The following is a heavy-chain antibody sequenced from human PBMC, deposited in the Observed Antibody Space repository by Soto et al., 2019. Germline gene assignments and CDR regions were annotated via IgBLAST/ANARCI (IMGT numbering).Heavy chain of an antibody. CDR3: ALEDSTRALSFAY. D-gene: IGHD2-21*01. Sequence: SDTLSLTCTISGGSVSGYYWSWIRQPPGEPLEWIGSIYYTGTPNYNPSLKSRVTISMDTSTNQISLHLNSVTAADTAVYYCALEDSTRALSFAYRGQRNPLTISS. V-gene: IGHV4-59*02. CDR2: IYYTGTP. CDR1: GGSVSGYY. J-gene: IGHJ4*02.